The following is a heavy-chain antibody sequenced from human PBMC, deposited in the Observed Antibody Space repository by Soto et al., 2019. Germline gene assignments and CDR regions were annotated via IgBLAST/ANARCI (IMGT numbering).Heavy chain of an antibody. V-gene: IGHV4-30-2*01. CDR1: GGSISSGGYS. CDR2: IYHSGST. D-gene: IGHD3-10*01. CDR3: ARDKITRLFDY. J-gene: IGHJ4*02. Sequence: SQTLSLTCAVSGGSISSGGYSWSWIRQPPGKGLEWIGYIYHSGSTNYNPSLKSRVTISVDTSKNQFSLKLTSVTAADTAVYYCARDKITRLFDYWGEGTLVTXSS.